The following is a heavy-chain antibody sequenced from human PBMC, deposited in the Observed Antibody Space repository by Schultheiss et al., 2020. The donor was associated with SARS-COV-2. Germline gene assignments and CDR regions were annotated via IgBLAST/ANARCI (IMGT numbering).Heavy chain of an antibody. CDR1: GYTFTSYA. Sequence: ASVKVSYKASGYTFTSYAMHWVRQAPGQRLEWMGWINAGNGNTKYSQKFQGRVTITRDTSASTAYMELSSLRSEDTAVYYCARERVKGGFDPWGQGTLVTVSS. V-gene: IGHV1-3*01. J-gene: IGHJ5*02. CDR3: ARERVKGGFDP. CDR2: INAGNGNT. D-gene: IGHD3-16*01.